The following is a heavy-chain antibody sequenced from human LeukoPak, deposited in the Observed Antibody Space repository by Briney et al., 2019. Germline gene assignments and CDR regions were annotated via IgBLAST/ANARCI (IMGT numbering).Heavy chain of an antibody. D-gene: IGHD2-2*01. CDR3: ARAGYCSSTSCSEDYFDY. CDR2: ISSSSSYI. V-gene: IGHV3-21*01. CDR1: GFTFSSYS. Sequence: GGSLRLSCAASGFTFSSYSMNWVRHAPGKGLELVSSISSSSSYIYYADSVKGRFTISRDNAKNSLYLQMNSLRAEDTAVYYCARAGYCSSTSCSEDYFDYWGQGTLVTVSS. J-gene: IGHJ4*02.